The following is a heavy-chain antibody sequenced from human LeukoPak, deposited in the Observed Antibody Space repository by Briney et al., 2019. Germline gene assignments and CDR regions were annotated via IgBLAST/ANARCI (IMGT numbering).Heavy chain of an antibody. J-gene: IGHJ4*02. V-gene: IGHV3-66*01. D-gene: IGHD3-3*01. CDR1: GFTVSSNY. CDR2: IYSGGST. CDR3: ATFGVIVRNNYLDY. Sequence: GGSLRLSCAASGFTVSSNYMTWVRQAPGKGLEWVSVIYSGGSTYYADSVEGRFTISRDNSKNTLYLQMSSLRAEDTAVYYCATFGVIVRNNYLDYWGQGALVAVSS.